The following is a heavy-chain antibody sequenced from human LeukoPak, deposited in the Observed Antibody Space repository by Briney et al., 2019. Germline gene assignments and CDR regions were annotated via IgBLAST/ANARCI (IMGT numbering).Heavy chain of an antibody. CDR2: INWNGSGD. J-gene: IGHJ4*02. CDR3: ARGRRTVAGHFDN. V-gene: IGHV3-9*01. D-gene: IGHD6-19*01. CDR1: GFRFDGYA. Sequence: PGGSLRLSCAVSGFRFDGYAMRWVRHVPGKGLEWVSTINWNGSGDLYADFVKGRFTISRDNAKNSLYLHITSLGTEDTALYYCARGRRTVAGHFDNWGQGTLVTVSS.